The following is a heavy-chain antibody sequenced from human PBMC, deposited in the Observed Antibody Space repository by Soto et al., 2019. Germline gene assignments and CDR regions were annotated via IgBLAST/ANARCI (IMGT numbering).Heavy chain of an antibody. J-gene: IGHJ3*02. CDR3: ARDGYSGSYLGVFDI. D-gene: IGHD1-26*01. CDR2: INSDGSST. V-gene: IGHV3-74*01. Sequence: PVGSLRLSCAASGFTFSSYWMHWVRQAPGKGLVWVSRINSDGSSTSYADSVKGRFTISRDNAKNTLYLQMNSLRAEDTAVYYCARDGYSGSYLGVFDIWGQGTMVTVSS. CDR1: GFTFSSYW.